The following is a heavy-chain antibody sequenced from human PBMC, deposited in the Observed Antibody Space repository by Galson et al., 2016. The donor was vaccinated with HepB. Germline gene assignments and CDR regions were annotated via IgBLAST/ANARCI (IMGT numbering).Heavy chain of an antibody. CDR2: IEHSGRT. CDR3: ARGRPKGAVFDP. CDR1: GGSFIYYY. D-gene: IGHD1-26*01. J-gene: IGHJ5*02. Sequence: SETLSLTCAVYGGSFIYYYWSRIRQPPGKGLEWIGEIEHSGRTPYNPSLKSRFTISVDNSRNQSPLNLTSLTAADMAVFYCARGRPKGAVFDPWGQGTLVTVSS. V-gene: IGHV4-34*01.